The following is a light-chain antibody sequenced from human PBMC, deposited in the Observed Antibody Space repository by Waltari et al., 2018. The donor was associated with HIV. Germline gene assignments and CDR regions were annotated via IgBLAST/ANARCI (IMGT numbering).Light chain of an antibody. CDR3: QQYNDYYT. Sequence: DVQMTQSPSTLSASVGDRVTITSRASQNVVKWLAWYQQKPGKAPKLLIYKTSNLQTGVPSRFSGSGDATDFTLTITSLQPDDFATYYCQQYNDYYTFGPGTKLEI. CDR1: QNVVKW. V-gene: IGKV1-5*03. CDR2: KTS. J-gene: IGKJ2*01.